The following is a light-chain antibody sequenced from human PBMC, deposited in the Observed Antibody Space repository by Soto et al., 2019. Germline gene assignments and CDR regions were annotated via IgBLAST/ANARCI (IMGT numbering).Light chain of an antibody. Sequence: VLTQPPSVSEAPEQRITIASTGTSAYIGAGYDVHWNQQLPGAAPKLLIYSNAIRPSGVPDRFSASKSGTSASLAITGLRAEDEADYYCQSYDSSLTTYVFGTGTKVTVL. CDR3: QSYDSSLTTYV. CDR1: SAYIGAGYD. V-gene: IGLV1-40*01. CDR2: SNA. J-gene: IGLJ1*01.